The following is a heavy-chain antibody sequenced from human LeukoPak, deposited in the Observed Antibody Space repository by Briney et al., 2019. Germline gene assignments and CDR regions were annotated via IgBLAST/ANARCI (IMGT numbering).Heavy chain of an antibody. CDR1: GYTLTELS. CDR3: ATGARITMTPGYWFDP. V-gene: IGHV1-24*01. Sequence: ASVKVSCKVSGYTLTELSMHWVRQAPGKGLEWMGGFDPEDGETIYAQKFQGRVTMTEDTSTDTAYMELSSQRSEDTAVYYCATGARITMTPGYWFDPWGQGTLVTVSS. CDR2: FDPEDGET. J-gene: IGHJ5*02. D-gene: IGHD3-22*01.